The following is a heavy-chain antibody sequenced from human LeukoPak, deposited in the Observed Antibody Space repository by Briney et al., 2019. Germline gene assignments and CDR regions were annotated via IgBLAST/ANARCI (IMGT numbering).Heavy chain of an antibody. CDR3: ARDRSSSSDYYYYGMDV. CDR2: TYCRSKWYS. D-gene: IGHD6-6*01. Sequence: SQTLSLTCAISGDSVSSNSAAWNWIRQSPSRGLEWLGRTYCRSKWYSDYAVSVKSRITINPDTSKNQFSLQLNSVTPEDTAVYYCARDRSSSSDYYYYGMDVWGQGTTVTVSS. J-gene: IGHJ6*02. V-gene: IGHV6-1*01. CDR1: GDSVSSNSAA.